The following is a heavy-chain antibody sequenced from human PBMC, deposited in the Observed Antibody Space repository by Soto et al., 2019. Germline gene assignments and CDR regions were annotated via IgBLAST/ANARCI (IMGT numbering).Heavy chain of an antibody. CDR3: VVDTSGLRDY. D-gene: IGHD3-22*01. CDR2: IWYDGNKK. J-gene: IGHJ4*02. Sequence: GGSLGLSCSASVFTFSSNGMHWVRQAPGKGLEWVAVIWYDGNKKYYGDSVRGRFTISRDNSKNTLYLEMNSLRAEDTAVYYCVVDTSGLRDYWGQGNQVTGSS. V-gene: IGHV3-33*03. CDR1: VFTFSSNG.